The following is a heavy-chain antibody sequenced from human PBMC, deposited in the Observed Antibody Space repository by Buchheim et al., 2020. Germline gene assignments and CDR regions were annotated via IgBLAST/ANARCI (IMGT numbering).Heavy chain of an antibody. Sequence: QVQLQQWGAGLLKPSETLSLTCAVYGGSFSGYYWSWIRQPPGKGLEWIGEINHSGSTNYNPSLKSRVTISVDTSKNQFSLKLSSVTAADTAVYYCASERYYYGSRSHYPSYYYGMDVWGQGT. CDR3: ASERYYYGSRSHYPSYYYGMDV. CDR2: INHSGST. V-gene: IGHV4-34*01. CDR1: GGSFSGYY. D-gene: IGHD3-10*01. J-gene: IGHJ6*02.